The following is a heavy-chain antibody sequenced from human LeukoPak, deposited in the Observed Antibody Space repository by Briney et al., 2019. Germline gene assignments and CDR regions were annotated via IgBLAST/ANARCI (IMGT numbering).Heavy chain of an antibody. CDR2: INWNGGST. CDR3: AKMDGGNSD. CDR1: GFTFDDYG. Sequence: GGSLRLSCAASGFTFDDYGMSWVRQAPGKGLEWVSGINWNGGSTGYADSVKGRFTISRDNSKNTLYLQMNSLRAEDTAVYYCAKMDGGNSDWGQGTLVTVSS. J-gene: IGHJ4*02. D-gene: IGHD4-23*01. V-gene: IGHV3-20*04.